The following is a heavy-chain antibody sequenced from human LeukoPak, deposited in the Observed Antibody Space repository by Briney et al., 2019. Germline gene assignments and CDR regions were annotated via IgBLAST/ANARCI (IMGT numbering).Heavy chain of an antibody. J-gene: IGHJ5*02. CDR1: GLTGSHNY. V-gene: IGHV3-53*01. CDR2: IHTSGDT. D-gene: IGHD2-2*02. CDR3: AKSGCSSTSCYSILSGWLDP. Sequence: GGSLRLSCAASGLTGSHNYVSWVRQAPGKGLEWVSAIHTSGDTCYADSVKGRFTISRDTSKNTLYLQMNSLRAEDTAVYYCAKSGCSSTSCYSILSGWLDPWGQGTLVTVSS.